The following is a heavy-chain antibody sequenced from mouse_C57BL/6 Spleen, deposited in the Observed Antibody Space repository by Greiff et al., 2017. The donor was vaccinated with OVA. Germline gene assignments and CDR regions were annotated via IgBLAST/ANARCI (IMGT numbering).Heavy chain of an antibody. CDR3: ARGRFTTVVDYFDY. CDR1: GYTFTSYW. CDR2: IDTNSGGT. J-gene: IGHJ2*01. D-gene: IGHD1-1*01. V-gene: IGHV1-72*01. Sequence: QVQLQQSGAELVKPGASVKLSCKASGYTFTSYWMHWVKQRPGRGLEWIGRIDTNSGGTKYNEKFKSKATLTVDKPSSTAYMQLSSLTSEDSAVYYCARGRFTTVVDYFDYWGQGTTLTVSS.